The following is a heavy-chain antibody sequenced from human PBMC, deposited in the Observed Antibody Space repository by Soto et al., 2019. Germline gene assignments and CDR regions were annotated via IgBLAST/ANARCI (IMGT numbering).Heavy chain of an antibody. J-gene: IGHJ4*02. CDR1: GGSISSGGYY. V-gene: IGHV4-31*03. D-gene: IGHD1-7*01. Sequence: PSETLSLTCTVSGGSISSGGYYRSWIRQHPGKGLEWIGYIYYSGSTYYNPSLKSRVTISVDTSKNQFSLKLSSVTAADTAVYYCATLSITGTTVFEYWGQGTLVTVSS. CDR3: ATLSITGTTVFEY. CDR2: IYYSGST.